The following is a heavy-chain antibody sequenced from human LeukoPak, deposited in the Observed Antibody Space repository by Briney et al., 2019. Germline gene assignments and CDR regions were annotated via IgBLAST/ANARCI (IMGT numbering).Heavy chain of an antibody. V-gene: IGHV3-74*01. CDR3: ARGAHGTLEDY. Sequence: GGSLRLSCAASGFTFSSYWMHWVRQAPGKGLVWVSRINSDGSSTSYADSVKGRFTISRDNAKNTLYLQVNSLRAEDTAVYYCARGAHGTLEDYWGQGTLVTVSS. CDR2: INSDGSST. CDR1: GFTFSSYW. D-gene: IGHD3-3*01. J-gene: IGHJ4*02.